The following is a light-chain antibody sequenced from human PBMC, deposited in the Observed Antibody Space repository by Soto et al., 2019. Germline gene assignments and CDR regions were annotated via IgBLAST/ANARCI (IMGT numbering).Light chain of an antibody. Sequence: EIVLTQSPGTLSLSPGESATFSCKASESVYINSFAWYYQKPGQPPRLLIYGASTRATGIPDRFSGSGSGTDFVLSINRLEVEDSGMYYCQQYGASPFTFGPGTRVDIK. J-gene: IGKJ3*01. CDR3: QQYGASPFT. CDR1: ESVYINS. V-gene: IGKV3-20*01. CDR2: GAS.